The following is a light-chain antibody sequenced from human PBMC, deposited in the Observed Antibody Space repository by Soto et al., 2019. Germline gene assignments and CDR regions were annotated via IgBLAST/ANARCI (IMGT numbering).Light chain of an antibody. CDR1: SSEIGHNNI. Sequence: QSALTQPRSVSGSPGQSVTISCTASSSEIGHNNIVSWYQQHPGKVPRLIIYGVSQRSSGVPDRFSGSKSGSTASLIISGLPVEDAADYFCCAPTEKNPLVFGTGTKLTVL. V-gene: IGLV2-11*01. CDR3: CAPTEKNPLV. CDR2: GVS. J-gene: IGLJ1*01.